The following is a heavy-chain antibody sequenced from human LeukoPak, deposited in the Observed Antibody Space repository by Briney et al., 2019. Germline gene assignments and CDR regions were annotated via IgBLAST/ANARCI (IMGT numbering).Heavy chain of an antibody. CDR2: INTNTGNP. CDR1: GHIFTSYA. D-gene: IGHD3-22*01. J-gene: IGHJ4*02. CDR3: ARQKTDYYDSSGFYIFDY. V-gene: IGHV7-4-1*02. Sequence: GASVKVSCKASGHIFTSYAMNWVRQAPGQGLEWMGWINTNTGNPTYAQGFTGRFVFSLDTSVSTAYLQISSLMAEDTAVYYCARQKTDYYDSSGFYIFDYWGQGTLVAVSS.